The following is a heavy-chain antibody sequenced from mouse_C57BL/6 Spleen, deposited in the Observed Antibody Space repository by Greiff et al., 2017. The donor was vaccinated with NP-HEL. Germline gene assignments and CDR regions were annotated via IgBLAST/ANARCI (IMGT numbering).Heavy chain of an antibody. CDR1: GYAFSSSW. J-gene: IGHJ2*01. Sequence: VQLQQSGPELVKPGASVKISCKASGYAFSSSWMNWVKQRPGKGLEWIGRIYPGDGDTNYNGKFKGKATLTADKSSSTAYMQLSSLTSEDSAVYFCASFYGNLFDYWAKAPLSQSPQ. CDR3: ASFYGNLFDY. D-gene: IGHD2-1*01. V-gene: IGHV1-82*01. CDR2: IYPGDGDT.